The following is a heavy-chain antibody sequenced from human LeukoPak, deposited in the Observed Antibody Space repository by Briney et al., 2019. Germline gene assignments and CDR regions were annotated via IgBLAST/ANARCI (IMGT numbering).Heavy chain of an antibody. J-gene: IGHJ4*02. V-gene: IGHV3-21*01. CDR3: ATTYPLFDY. CDR1: GFTLSTYS. CDR2: ISRSSTYI. Sequence: GGSLRLSCAASGFTLSTYSINWVRQAPGKGLEWVTSISRSSTYIYYADSVKGRFTISRDNAENSLYLQMNSLRAEDTAVYYCATTYPLFDYWGQVTLVTVSS.